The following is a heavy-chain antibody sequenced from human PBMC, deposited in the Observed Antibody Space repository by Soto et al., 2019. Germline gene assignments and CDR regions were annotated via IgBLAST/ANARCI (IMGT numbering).Heavy chain of an antibody. Sequence: PSETLSLTCAVYGGSFSGYYWSWIRQPPGKGLEWIGEINHSGSTNYNPSLKSRVTISVDTSKNQFSLKLSSVTAADTAVYYCARGRGVVVPAALDYWGQGTLVTVSS. J-gene: IGHJ4*02. CDR1: GGSFSGYY. D-gene: IGHD2-2*01. CDR3: ARGRGVVVPAALDY. CDR2: INHSGST. V-gene: IGHV4-34*01.